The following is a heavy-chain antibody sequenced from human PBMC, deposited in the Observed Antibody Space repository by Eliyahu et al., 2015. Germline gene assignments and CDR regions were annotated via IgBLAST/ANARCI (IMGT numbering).Heavy chain of an antibody. Sequence: QVQLVQSGAEVKKPGASVKVSCKASGYTFTSYDINWVRQATGQGLEWMGWMNPNSGNTGYAQKFQGRVTMTRNTSISTAYMELSSLRSEDTAVYYCARGPIAAAVYYYYGMDVWGQGTTVTVSS. J-gene: IGHJ6*02. CDR1: GYTFTSYD. CDR2: MNPNSGNT. CDR3: ARGPIAAAVYYYYGMDV. V-gene: IGHV1-8*01. D-gene: IGHD6-13*01.